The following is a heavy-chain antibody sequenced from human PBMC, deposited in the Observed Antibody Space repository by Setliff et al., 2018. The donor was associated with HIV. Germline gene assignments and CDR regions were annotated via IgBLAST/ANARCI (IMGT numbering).Heavy chain of an antibody. CDR3: VRHGGTIVVVTTPRLVVWYIDL. Sequence: PSETLSLTCTVSGGSINSSSYYWGWIRQPPGKGPEWIGSIYYSGSTYYNPSLKSRVTISEDTYKNQISLKLSSVSAADTAVYYCVRHGGTIVVVTTPRLVVWYIDLWGRGTLVTVSS. CDR1: GGSINSSSYY. V-gene: IGHV4-39*01. D-gene: IGHD2-21*02. CDR2: IYYSGST. J-gene: IGHJ2*01.